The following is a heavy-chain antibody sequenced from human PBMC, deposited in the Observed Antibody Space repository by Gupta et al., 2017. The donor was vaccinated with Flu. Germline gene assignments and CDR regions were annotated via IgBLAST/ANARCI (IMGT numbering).Heavy chain of an antibody. J-gene: IGHJ4*02. CDR1: GFTFSSYA. CDR2: ISGSGGST. Sequence: EVQLLESGGGLVQPGGSLRLSCAASGFTFSSYALSWVRQAPGKGLEWVSAISGSGGSTYYADSVKGRFTISRDNSKNTLYLQMNSLRAEDTAVYYCAKTVTHSGSFPDYWGQGTLVTVSS. V-gene: IGHV3-23*01. CDR3: AKTVTHSGSFPDY. D-gene: IGHD1-26*01.